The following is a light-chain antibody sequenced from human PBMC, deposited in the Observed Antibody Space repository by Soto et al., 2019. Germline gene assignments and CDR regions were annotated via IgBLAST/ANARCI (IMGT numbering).Light chain of an antibody. V-gene: IGLV2-14*02. CDR2: EVT. J-gene: IGLJ3*02. CDR3: SSYTTNSTWV. Sequence: QSALTQPASVSGSPGQSITISCTGTSSDVGGYDLVSWYQQHPGKAPKLIIYEVTYRPSGFSNRFSGSKSGNTASLTISGLQAEDEADYYCSSYTTNSTWVFGGGTKLTVL. CDR1: SSDVGGYDL.